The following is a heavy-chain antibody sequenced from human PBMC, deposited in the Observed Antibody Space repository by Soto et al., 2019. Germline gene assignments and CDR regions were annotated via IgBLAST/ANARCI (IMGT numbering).Heavy chain of an antibody. CDR3: AKCFRNYAADNFDN. V-gene: IGHV3-23*01. Sequence: EVQLLVSGGGLVQPGGSLRLSCAASGFTFNNYAMSWVRQAPGKGLEWVSTITGGGAGTYYADSVKGRFTISRDNSNNMLYLQMNSLRVEDTALYYCAKCFRNYAADNFDNWGQGTLVTVSS. CDR1: GFTFNNYA. J-gene: IGHJ4*02. D-gene: IGHD4-4*01. CDR2: ITGGGAGT.